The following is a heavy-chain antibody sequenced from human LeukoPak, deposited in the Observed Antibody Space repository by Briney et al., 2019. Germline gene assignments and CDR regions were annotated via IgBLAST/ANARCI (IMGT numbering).Heavy chain of an antibody. Sequence: SETLSLTCTVSGGAISGYYWNWIRQSPGKGLEWIGYIYYSGSTYYNPSLKSRVTISVDTSKNQFSLKLSSVTAADTAVYYCASSYGDHGEAGIDPWGQGTLVTVSS. CDR1: GGAISGYY. CDR2: IYYSGST. J-gene: IGHJ5*02. D-gene: IGHD4-17*01. V-gene: IGHV4-59*06. CDR3: ASSYGDHGEAGIDP.